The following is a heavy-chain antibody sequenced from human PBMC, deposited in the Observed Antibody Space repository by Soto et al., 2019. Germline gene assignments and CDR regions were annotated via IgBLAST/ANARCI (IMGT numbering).Heavy chain of an antibody. J-gene: IGHJ3*02. CDR1: GFTFSSFW. D-gene: IGHD2-15*01. Sequence: EEQLVESGGALVQPGGSLRLSCAASGFTFSSFWMSWVRQAPGKGLEWVANIKQDGTETHYVDSVKGRFTISRDNVKDSLFLLMNSLGVEDTAVYYCARGFYSRWNPVVVVETYVFGIWGQGTMVTVSS. CDR2: IKQDGTET. CDR3: ARGFYSRWNPVVVVETYVFGI. V-gene: IGHV3-7*01.